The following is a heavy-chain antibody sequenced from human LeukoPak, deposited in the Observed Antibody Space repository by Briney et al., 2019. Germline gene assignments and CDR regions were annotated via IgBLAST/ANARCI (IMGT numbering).Heavy chain of an antibody. CDR1: GGSISSGVYY. J-gene: IGHJ3*02. CDR2: IYYSGDT. V-gene: IGHV4-31*03. Sequence: SSETLSLTCTVSGGSISSGVYYWSWIRQHPGKGLEWIGYIYYSGDTYYNPSLKSRVTISVDTSKNQFSLKLSSVTAADTAAYNCATMGTTDAFDIWGQGTMVTVSS. D-gene: IGHD2-2*01. CDR3: ATMGTTDAFDI.